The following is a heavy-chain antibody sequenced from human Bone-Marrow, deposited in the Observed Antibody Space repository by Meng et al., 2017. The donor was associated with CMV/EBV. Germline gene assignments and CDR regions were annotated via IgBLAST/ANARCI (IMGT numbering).Heavy chain of an antibody. J-gene: IGHJ4*02. CDR3: ARAGFWSGYYRYYFDY. V-gene: IGHV4-39*07. D-gene: IGHD3-3*01. Sequence: SETLSLTCTVSGGSISSSSYYWGWIRQPPGKGLEWIGSIYYSGSTYYNPSLKSRVTISVDTSKNQFSLKLSSVTAADTAVYYCARAGFWSGYYRYYFDYWGQGTLVTVSS. CDR2: IYYSGST. CDR1: GGSISSSSYY.